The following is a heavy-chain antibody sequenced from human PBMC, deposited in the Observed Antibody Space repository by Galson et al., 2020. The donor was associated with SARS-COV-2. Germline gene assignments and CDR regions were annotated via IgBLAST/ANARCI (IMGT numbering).Heavy chain of an antibody. Sequence: GGSLRLSCAASGFTFSSYAMSWVRQAPGKGLEWVSAISGSGGSTYYADSVKGRFTISRDNSKNTLYLQMNSLRAEDTAVYYCAKDPLKAPPLVVFKTTYFDYWGQGTLVTVSS. CDR2: ISGSGGST. CDR1: GFTFSSYA. D-gene: IGHD1-1*01. CDR3: AKDPLKAPPLVVFKTTYFDY. V-gene: IGHV3-23*01. J-gene: IGHJ4*02.